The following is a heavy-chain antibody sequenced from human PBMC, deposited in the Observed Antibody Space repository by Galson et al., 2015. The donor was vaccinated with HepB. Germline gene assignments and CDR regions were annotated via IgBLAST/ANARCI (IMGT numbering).Heavy chain of an antibody. CDR3: VLLRGYDLKPLDS. D-gene: IGHD5-12*01. CDR1: TFIFSTYS. J-gene: IGHJ4*02. Sequence: SLRLSCAASTFIFSTYSMNWVRQAPGKGLEWVSYISSSSTTIYYADSVKGRFTISRDIAKNSLYLQMNSLRAEDTAVYYCVLLRGYDLKPLDSWGQGTLVTVSS. CDR2: ISSSSTTI. V-gene: IGHV3-48*04.